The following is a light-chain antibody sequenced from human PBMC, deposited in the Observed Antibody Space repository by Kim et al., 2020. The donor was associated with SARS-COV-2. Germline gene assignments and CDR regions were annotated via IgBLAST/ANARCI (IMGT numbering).Light chain of an antibody. V-gene: IGLV3-9*01. CDR3: QVWDISTVI. J-gene: IGLJ2*01. CDR2: LDT. CDR1: NVGTKN. Sequence: VAVGKTSRSTWGGKNVGTKNGHWYQHKPRQSPVLVIYLDTNRPSGIPERFSGSNSGNTATLTISRAQAGDEADYYCQVWDISTVICGGGTQLTVL.